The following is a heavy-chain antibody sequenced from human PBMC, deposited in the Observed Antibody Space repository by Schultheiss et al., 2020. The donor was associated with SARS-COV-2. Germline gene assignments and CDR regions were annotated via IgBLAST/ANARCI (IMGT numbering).Heavy chain of an antibody. J-gene: IGHJ5*02. CDR3: ARAIAAAGIWFDP. CDR2: IYHSGST. D-gene: IGHD6-13*01. Sequence: SETLSLTCTVSGYSISSGYYWGWIRQPPGKGLEWIGSIYHSGSTYYNPSLKSRVTISVDTSKNQFSLKLSSVTAADTAVYYCARAIAAAGIWFDPWGQGTQVTVSS. CDR1: GYSISSGYY. V-gene: IGHV4-38-2*02.